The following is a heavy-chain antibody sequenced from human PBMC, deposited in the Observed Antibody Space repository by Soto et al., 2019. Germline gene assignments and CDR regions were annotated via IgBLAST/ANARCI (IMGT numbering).Heavy chain of an antibody. D-gene: IGHD3-16*01. Sequence: GGSLRLSCAASGFTFSSYWMSWVRQAPGKGLEWVANIKQDGSEKYYVDSVKGRFTISRDNAKNSLYLQMNSLRAEDTAVYYCARDIRKIMITFGGGNDAFDIWGQGTMVTVS. CDR1: GFTFSSYW. V-gene: IGHV3-7*01. J-gene: IGHJ3*02. CDR2: IKQDGSEK. CDR3: ARDIRKIMITFGGGNDAFDI.